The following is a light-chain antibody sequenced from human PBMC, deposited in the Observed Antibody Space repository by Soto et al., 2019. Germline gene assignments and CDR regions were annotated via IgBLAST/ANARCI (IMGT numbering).Light chain of an antibody. V-gene: IGLV2-14*01. Sequence: QSALTQPASVSGSPGQSITISCTGTSNDVGAYKYVSWHQQHPGKAPKLMIYEVSNRPSGVSNRFSGSKSGNTASLTISGLQAEDEADYYCTSYATGDTVPFGGGTKLTVL. CDR2: EVS. CDR3: TSYATGDTVP. J-gene: IGLJ2*01. CDR1: SNDVGAYKY.